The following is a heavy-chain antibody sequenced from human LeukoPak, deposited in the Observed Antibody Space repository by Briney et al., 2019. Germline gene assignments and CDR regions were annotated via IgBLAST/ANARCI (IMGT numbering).Heavy chain of an antibody. J-gene: IGHJ5*02. D-gene: IGHD3-22*01. Sequence: SETLSLTCAVYGGSFSGYYWSWIRQPPGKGLEWIGEINHSGSTNYNPSLKSRVTISVDTPKNQFSLKLSSVTAADTAVYYCARGVFRAYDSSGYPLNWFDPWGQGTLVTVSS. CDR1: GGSFSGYY. CDR2: INHSGST. CDR3: ARGVFRAYDSSGYPLNWFDP. V-gene: IGHV4-34*01.